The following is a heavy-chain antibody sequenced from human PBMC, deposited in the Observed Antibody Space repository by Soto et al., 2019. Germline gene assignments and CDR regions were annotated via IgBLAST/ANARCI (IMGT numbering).Heavy chain of an antibody. CDR1: GFTFRNYG. V-gene: IGHV3-7*03. J-gene: IGHJ4*02. Sequence: PWGSLRLSFASSGFTFRNYGMSWIRQAPGKGLEWVTTIKQDGSEGYYVDSVKGRFTISRDNGKNTLYLQMNSLRAEDTAVYFCARITTASARDYWGQGTQVTVSS. D-gene: IGHD6-13*01. CDR3: ARITTASARDY. CDR2: IKQDGSEG.